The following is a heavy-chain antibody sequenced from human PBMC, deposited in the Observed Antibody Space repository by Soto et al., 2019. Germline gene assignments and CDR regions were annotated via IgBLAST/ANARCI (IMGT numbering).Heavy chain of an antibody. J-gene: IGHJ4*02. CDR2: INPDSGGT. V-gene: IGHV1-2*02. D-gene: IGHD2-8*02. Sequence: HEHLVQSGAEVKRPGASLKVSCKASGYSFTGYYIHWVRQAPGQGLEWMGWINPDSGGTNYAQHFQGRGTLTSDTAISTASMDLTRLTFDATAVYYCARGDYGTGGYPFPYFDYWGQGTLVIVSS. CDR3: ARGDYGTGGYPFPYFDY. CDR1: GYSFTGYY.